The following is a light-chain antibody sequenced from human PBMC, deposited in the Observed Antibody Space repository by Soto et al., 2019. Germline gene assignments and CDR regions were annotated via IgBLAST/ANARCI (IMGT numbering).Light chain of an antibody. CDR2: DVS. J-gene: IGLJ1*01. V-gene: IGLV2-14*01. CDR1: SSDVGGYNY. Sequence: QSALTQPASVSGSPGQSITTSCTGTSSDVGGYNYVSWYQQHPGKAPKLMIYDVSNRPSGVSNRFSGSKSGNTASLTISGLQGEDEADYYCSSYTSSSTLFYVFGTGTKVTVL. CDR3: SSYTSSSTLFYV.